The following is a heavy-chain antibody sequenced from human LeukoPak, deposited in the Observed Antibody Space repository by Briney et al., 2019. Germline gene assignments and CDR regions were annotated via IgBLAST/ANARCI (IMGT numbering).Heavy chain of an antibody. Sequence: ASVKVSCKASGYTFTSYGISWVRQAPGQGLEWMGWISASNGNTNYAQNLQGRVTITADKSTSTAYMELSSLRSEDTAVYYCAREQDGYDILTGYRKLDWYFDLWGRGTLVTVSS. CDR2: ISASNGNT. CDR3: AREQDGYDILTGYRKLDWYFDL. J-gene: IGHJ2*01. CDR1: GYTFTSYG. D-gene: IGHD3-9*01. V-gene: IGHV1-18*01.